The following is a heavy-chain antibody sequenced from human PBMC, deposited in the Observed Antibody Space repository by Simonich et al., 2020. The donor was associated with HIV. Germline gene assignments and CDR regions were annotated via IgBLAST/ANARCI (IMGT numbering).Heavy chain of an antibody. V-gene: IGHV1-3*01. D-gene: IGHD2-15*01. CDR3: ASLGGNLFDY. CDR1: GYTFTNYA. Sequence: QVQLVQSGAEVKKPGASVKISCKASGYTFTNYAMHWVRQAPGQRLEWMGWINAGNGNTKYSHKFQGRVTFTRDTSASTAYMELSSLTSEDTAVYYCASLGGNLFDYWGQGTLVTVSS. J-gene: IGHJ4*02. CDR2: INAGNGNT.